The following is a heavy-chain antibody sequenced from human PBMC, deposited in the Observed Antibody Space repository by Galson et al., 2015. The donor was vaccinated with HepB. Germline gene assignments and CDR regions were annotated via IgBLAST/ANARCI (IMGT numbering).Heavy chain of an antibody. J-gene: IGHJ4*02. CDR1: GFTFSSYG. CDR3: ARDLAVAGYRALDY. CDR2: IWYDGSNK. Sequence: SLRLSCAASGFTFSSYGMHWVRQAPGKGLEWVAVIWYDGSNKYYADSVKGRFTISRDNSKNTLYLQMNSLRAEDTAVYYCARDLAVAGYRALDYWGQGTLVTVSS. D-gene: IGHD6-19*01. V-gene: IGHV3-33*01.